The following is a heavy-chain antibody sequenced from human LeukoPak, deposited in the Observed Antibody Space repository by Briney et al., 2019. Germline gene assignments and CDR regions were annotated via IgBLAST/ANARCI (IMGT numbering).Heavy chain of an antibody. CDR1: GGSFSGYY. Sequence: PPETLSLTCAVYGGSFSGYYWSWIRQPPGKGLEWIGEINHSGSTNYNPSLKSRVTISVDTSKNQFSLKLSSVTAADTAVYYCATHVLRYFDWLNPFDYWGQGTLVTVSS. CDR2: INHSGST. D-gene: IGHD3-9*01. CDR3: ATHVLRYFDWLNPFDY. J-gene: IGHJ4*02. V-gene: IGHV4-34*01.